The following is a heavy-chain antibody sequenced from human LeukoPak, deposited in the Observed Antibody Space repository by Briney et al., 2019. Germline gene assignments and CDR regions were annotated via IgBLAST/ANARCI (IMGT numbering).Heavy chain of an antibody. CDR3: ARGHIPKYSSGWLIHYYYYGMDV. D-gene: IGHD6-19*01. V-gene: IGHV1-69*04. CDR1: GGTFSSYA. J-gene: IGHJ6*02. Sequence: SVKVSCKASGGTFSSYAISWVRQAPGQGLEWMGRIIPILGIANYAQKFQGRVTITADRSTSTAYMELSSLRSEDTAVYYCARGHIPKYSSGWLIHYYYYGMDVWGQGTTVTVSS. CDR2: IIPILGIA.